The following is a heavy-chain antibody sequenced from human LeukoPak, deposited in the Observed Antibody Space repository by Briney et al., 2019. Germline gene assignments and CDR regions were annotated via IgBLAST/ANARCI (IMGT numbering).Heavy chain of an antibody. D-gene: IGHD2-8*01. CDR3: ASLYCTNGVCYPDYYGMDV. CDR2: MNPNSGNT. V-gene: IGHV1-8*01. J-gene: IGHJ6*02. CDR1: GYTFTSYN. Sequence: ASVKVSCKASGYTFTSYNINWVRQATGQELEWIGWMNPNSGNTGYAQKFQGRVTITADESTSTAYMELSSLRSEDTAVYYCASLYCTNGVCYPDYYGMDVWGQGTTVTVSS.